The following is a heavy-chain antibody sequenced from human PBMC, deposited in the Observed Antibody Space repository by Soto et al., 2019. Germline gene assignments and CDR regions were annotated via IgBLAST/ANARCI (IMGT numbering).Heavy chain of an antibody. Sequence: SETLSLTCTVSGGSISSGDYYWSWIRQPPGKGLEWIGYIYYSGSTYYNPSLKSRVTISVDTSKNQFSLKLSSVTAADTAVYYCARALNPENWFDPWGQGTLVTVSS. CDR1: GGSISSGDYY. CDR3: ARALNPENWFDP. V-gene: IGHV4-30-4*01. J-gene: IGHJ5*02. CDR2: IYYSGST.